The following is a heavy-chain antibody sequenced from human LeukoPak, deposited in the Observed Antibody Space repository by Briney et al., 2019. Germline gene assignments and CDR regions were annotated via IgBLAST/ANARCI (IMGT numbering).Heavy chain of an antibody. CDR3: ARGGGYSGYDFGY. J-gene: IGHJ4*02. D-gene: IGHD5-12*01. V-gene: IGHV4-59*01. CDR1: GGSISSYY. Sequence: NASETLSLTCTVSGGSISSYYWSWIRQPPGKGLEWIGYIYYSGSTNHNPSLKSRVTISVDTSKNQFSLNLSSVTAADTAVYYCARGGGYSGYDFGYWGQGTLVTVSS. CDR2: IYYSGST.